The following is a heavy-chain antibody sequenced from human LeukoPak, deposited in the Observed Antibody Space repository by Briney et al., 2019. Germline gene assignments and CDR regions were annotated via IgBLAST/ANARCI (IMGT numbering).Heavy chain of an antibody. D-gene: IGHD4-17*01. CDR2: LYHDGGT. CDR1: GFSVSSNY. V-gene: IGHV3-53*01. Sequence: GGSLRLSCAASGFSVSSNYMSWVRQAPGKGLEYVSVLYHDGGTYSADSVKGRFTISRDNSKNTLYLQMNSLRVEDTAVCFCARDPNGDYIGTFDMWGRGTMVSVSS. J-gene: IGHJ3*02. CDR3: ARDPNGDYIGTFDM.